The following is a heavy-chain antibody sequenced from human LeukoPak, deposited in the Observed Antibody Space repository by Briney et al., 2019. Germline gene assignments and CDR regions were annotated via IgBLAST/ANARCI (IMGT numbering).Heavy chain of an antibody. CDR3: ARGPLYYDFWSGYYSLAYYFDY. D-gene: IGHD3-3*01. Sequence: PGGSLRLSCAASGFTFSSYSMNWVRQALGKGLEWVSSVSSSSSYIYYADSVKGRFTISRDNAKNSLYLQMNSLRAEDTAVYYCARGPLYYDFWSGYYSLAYYFDYWGQGTLVTVSS. CDR2: VSSSSSYI. J-gene: IGHJ4*02. CDR1: GFTFSSYS. V-gene: IGHV3-21*01.